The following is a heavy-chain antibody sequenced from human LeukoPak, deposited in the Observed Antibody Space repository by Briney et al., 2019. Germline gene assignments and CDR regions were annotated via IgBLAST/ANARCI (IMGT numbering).Heavy chain of an antibody. CDR1: GFTFSSYA. Sequence: GGSLRLSCAASGFTFSSYAMSWVRQAPGEGLEWVSAISGSGGSTYYADSVKGRFTISRDNSKNTLYLQMNSLRAEDTAVYYCAKYKDRYSSDLIDYWGQGTLVTVSS. V-gene: IGHV3-23*01. CDR2: ISGSGGST. D-gene: IGHD6-19*01. J-gene: IGHJ4*02. CDR3: AKYKDRYSSDLIDY.